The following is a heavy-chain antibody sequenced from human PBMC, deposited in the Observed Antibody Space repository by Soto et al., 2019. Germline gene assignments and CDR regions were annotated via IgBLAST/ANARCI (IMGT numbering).Heavy chain of an antibody. Sequence: SETLSLTCAVSGVSVGSTYYYLTWIRQPPGKGLEWIGYIFYSGSTNYNPSLKSRLTISADTSKNQFSLNLRSVTAADTAVYYCVREGCSGGTCYSGYNLGIDYWGPGILVTVSS. CDR1: GVSVGSTYYY. D-gene: IGHD2-15*01. CDR3: VREGCSGGTCYSGYNLGIDY. J-gene: IGHJ4*02. CDR2: IFYSGST. V-gene: IGHV4-61*01.